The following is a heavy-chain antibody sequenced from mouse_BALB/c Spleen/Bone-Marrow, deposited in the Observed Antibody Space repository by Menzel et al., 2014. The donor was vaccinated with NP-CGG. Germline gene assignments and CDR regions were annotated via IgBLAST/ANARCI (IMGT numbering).Heavy chain of an antibody. J-gene: IGHJ1*01. CDR3: ARLGNWYFDV. CDR1: GFAFXSYD. Sequence: EVQLQQSGGGLVKPGGSLKLSCAASGFAFXSYDMSWVRQTPEKRLEWVATISSGGSYTYYPDSVKGRFTISRDNARNTLYLQMSSLRSEDTALYYCARLGNWYFDVWGAGTTVTVSS. D-gene: IGHD1-1*02. V-gene: IGHV5-9*02. CDR2: ISSGGSYT.